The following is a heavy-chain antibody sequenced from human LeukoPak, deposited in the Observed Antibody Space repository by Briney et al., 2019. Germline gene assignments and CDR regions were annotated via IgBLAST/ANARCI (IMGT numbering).Heavy chain of an antibody. J-gene: IGHJ5*02. CDR1: GFTLTRYS. CDR2: ISGYSDYI. V-gene: IGHV3-21*01. Sequence: GGSLRLSCAASGFTLTRYSMNWVRQAPGKGLEWVSSISGYSDYIFYADSVKGRFTISRDNAKNSLYLQMNSLRAEDTAVYYCARAFDPWGQGTLVTVSS. CDR3: ARAFDP.